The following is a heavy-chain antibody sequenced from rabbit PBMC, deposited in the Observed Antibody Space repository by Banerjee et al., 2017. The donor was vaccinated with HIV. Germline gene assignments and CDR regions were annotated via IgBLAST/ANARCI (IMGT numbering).Heavy chain of an antibody. Sequence: QLEESGGGLVQPGGSLKLSCTASGFDISSYHMCWVRQAPGKGLEWIGYIDPVFGSTYYASWVNGRFPVSSHNAQNTLYLHLNSLTAADTATYFCVRDFPYSSSIGLWGPGTLVTVS. CDR1: GFDISSYH. D-gene: IGHD1-1*01. CDR2: IDPVFGST. J-gene: IGHJ4*01. CDR3: VRDFPYSSSIGL. V-gene: IGHV1S7*01.